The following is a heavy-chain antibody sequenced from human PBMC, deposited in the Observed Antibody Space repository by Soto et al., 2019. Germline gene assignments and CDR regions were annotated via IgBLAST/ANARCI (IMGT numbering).Heavy chain of an antibody. CDR2: INPANGNT. V-gene: IGHV1-3*05. CDR3: TRSAISPYGGLIGPFDY. J-gene: IGHJ4*02. Sequence: QVQLAQSGAEERKPGASVKVSCEATGYTFTAYAMHWVRQAPGQRLEWMGWINPANGNTKYSQKFQGRLTITSDTSANTVYMELNSLTSEGTAMYYCTRSAISPYGGLIGPFDYWGQGNLVTVSS. D-gene: IGHD3-16*02. CDR1: GYTFTAYA.